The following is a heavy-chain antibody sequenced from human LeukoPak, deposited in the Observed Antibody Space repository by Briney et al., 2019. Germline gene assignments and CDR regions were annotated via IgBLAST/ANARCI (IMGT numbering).Heavy chain of an antibody. V-gene: IGHV3-23*01. J-gene: IGHJ4*02. D-gene: IGHD2-8*01. CDR2: ISGSGAGT. Sequence: GGSLRLSCAVSGFTFSSYAMNWVRQAPGKGLEWVSGISGSGAGTYYADSVKGRFTISRDSSKNTLYLQMNSLRAEDTAVYYCAKMVREFYTISYYFDYWGQGTLVTVSS. CDR3: AKMVREFYTISYYFDY. CDR1: GFTFSSYA.